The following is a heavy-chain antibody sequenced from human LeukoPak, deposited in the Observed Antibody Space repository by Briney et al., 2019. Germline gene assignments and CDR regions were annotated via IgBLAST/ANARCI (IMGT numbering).Heavy chain of an antibody. CDR3: ASRETTSGAFDI. V-gene: IGHV3-30*02. J-gene: IGHJ3*02. Sequence: PGGSLRLSCAASGFTFSSYGMHWVRQAPGKGLEWVAFIRYDGSNKYYADSVKGRFTISRDNSKNTLYLQMNSLRAEDTAVYYCASRETTSGAFDIWGQGTMVTVSS. CDR2: IRYDGSNK. D-gene: IGHD1-1*01. CDR1: GFTFSSYG.